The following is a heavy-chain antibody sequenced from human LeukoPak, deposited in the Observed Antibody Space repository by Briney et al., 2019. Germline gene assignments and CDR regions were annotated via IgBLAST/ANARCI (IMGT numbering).Heavy chain of an antibody. D-gene: IGHD6-13*01. CDR1: GFTFSSYG. V-gene: IGHV3-23*01. Sequence: GGSLRLSCAASGFTFSSYGMSWVRQAPGRGLEWVSAISGSGGSTYYADSVKGRFTISRDNSKNTLYLQMNSLRAEDTAVYYCAKEGYSSSWYEAWGQGTLVTVSS. J-gene: IGHJ5*02. CDR3: AKEGYSSSWYEA. CDR2: ISGSGGST.